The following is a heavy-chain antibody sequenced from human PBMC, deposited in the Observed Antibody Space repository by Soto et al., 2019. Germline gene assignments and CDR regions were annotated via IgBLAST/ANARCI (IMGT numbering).Heavy chain of an antibody. D-gene: IGHD3-10*01. Sequence: QVQLQESGPGLVKPSQTLSLTCTVSSGSITSGGYYWSWIRQLPGKGLEYIGYIYHSGSTYYNPSLKRRLTISVDTSNIQFSLPLTSVTAADTAVYHCPRDPVRDPYGYFAYWGQGTPVTVSS. V-gene: IGHV4-31*03. CDR1: SGSITSGGYY. CDR3: PRDPVRDPYGYFAY. J-gene: IGHJ4*02. CDR2: IYHSGST.